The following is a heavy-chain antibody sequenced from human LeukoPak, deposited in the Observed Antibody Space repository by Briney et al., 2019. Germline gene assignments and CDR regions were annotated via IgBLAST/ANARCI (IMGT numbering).Heavy chain of an antibody. J-gene: IGHJ4*02. CDR2: ISYDGSNK. V-gene: IGHV3-30-3*01. Sequence: GGSLRLSCAASGFTFSSYAMHWVRQAPGKGLEWVASISYDGSNKYYADSLKGRFTISRDNSKKTLYLQMNSLRAEDSAVYYYARGRPHGNDYWGQGTLVTVSS. D-gene: IGHD4-23*01. CDR1: GFTFSSYA. CDR3: ARGRPHGNDY.